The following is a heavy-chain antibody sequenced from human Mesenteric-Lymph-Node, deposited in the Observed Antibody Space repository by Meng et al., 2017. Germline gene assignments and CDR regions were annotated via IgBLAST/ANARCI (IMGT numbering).Heavy chain of an antibody. V-gene: IGHV2-5*02. CDR1: GFSNSTNGVG. CDR2: IYWDDDK. D-gene: IGHD2-2*01. J-gene: IGHJ1*01. Sequence: PLTEAGPALVTPTQTLTLTCTFSGFSNSTNGVGVGWVRQPPGKALEWLALIYWDDDKKYSLSLRSRLTITKDTSRNLVILTMTNMDPVDTATYYCTHRFFFNTRGSEYFHHWGRGTLVTVPS. CDR3: THRFFFNTRGSEYFHH.